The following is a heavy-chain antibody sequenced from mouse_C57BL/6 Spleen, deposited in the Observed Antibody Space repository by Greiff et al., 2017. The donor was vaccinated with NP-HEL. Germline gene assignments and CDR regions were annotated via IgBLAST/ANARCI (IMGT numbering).Heavy chain of an antibody. J-gene: IGHJ4*01. D-gene: IGHD2-4*01. CDR3: ARLIYYDRYAMDY. CDR2: INTNNGGT. V-gene: IGHV1-22*01. Sequence: VQLQQSGPELVKPGDSVKMSCKASGYTFTDYNMPWVRQSHGKSLEWIGYINTNNGGTSYNQTFKGKATLTVNKSSRTAYMELRSLTSEDSAVYYCARLIYYDRYAMDYWGQGTSVTVSS. CDR1: GYTFTDYN.